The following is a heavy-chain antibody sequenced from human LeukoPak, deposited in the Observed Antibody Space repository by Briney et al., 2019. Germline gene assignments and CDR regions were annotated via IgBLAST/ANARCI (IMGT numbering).Heavy chain of an antibody. CDR1: GGTFSSYA. Sequence: SVKVSCKASGGTFSSYAISWVRQAPGQGLEWMGGIIPIFGTANYAQKFQGRVTITADGSTSTAYMELSSLRSEDTAVYYCASVGWFGELPDDYWGQGTLVTVSS. CDR3: ASVGWFGELPDDY. J-gene: IGHJ4*02. CDR2: IIPIFGTA. D-gene: IGHD3-10*01. V-gene: IGHV1-69*13.